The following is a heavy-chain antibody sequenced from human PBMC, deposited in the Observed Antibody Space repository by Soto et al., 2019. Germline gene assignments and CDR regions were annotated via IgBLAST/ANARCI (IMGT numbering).Heavy chain of an antibody. J-gene: IGHJ5*02. D-gene: IGHD6-13*01. CDR2: IYPGDSDT. V-gene: IGHV5-51*01. CDR1: GYSFTSYW. Sequence: LGESLKISCKGSGYSFTSYWIGWVRQMPGKGLEWMGIIYPGDSDTRYSPSFQGQVTISADKSISTAYLQWSSLKASDTAMYYCAIARARSSWYPGSRFDPWGQGALVTVSS. CDR3: AIARARSSWYPGSRFDP.